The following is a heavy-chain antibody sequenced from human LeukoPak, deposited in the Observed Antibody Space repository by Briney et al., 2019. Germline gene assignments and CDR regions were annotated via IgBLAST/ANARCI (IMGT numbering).Heavy chain of an antibody. CDR3: ARDCSGGSCYGAFDI. Sequence: SETLSLTCTVSGASIRSGDYYWSWIRQPPGKGLEWIGYIYDSGSTYYNPSLKGRITISVDTSENRFSLKLSSVTATDTAVYYCARDCSGGSCYGAFDIWGQGTMVTVSS. CDR2: IYDSGST. J-gene: IGHJ3*02. V-gene: IGHV4-30-4*01. CDR1: GASIRSGDYY. D-gene: IGHD2-15*01.